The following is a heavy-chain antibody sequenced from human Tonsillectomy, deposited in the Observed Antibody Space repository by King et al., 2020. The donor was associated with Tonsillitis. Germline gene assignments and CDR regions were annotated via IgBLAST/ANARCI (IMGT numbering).Heavy chain of an antibody. CDR1: GFTFSSYA. D-gene: IGHD2-2*01. J-gene: IGHJ4*02. CDR3: AKCPTPWGICRTSRCYCGDLFDY. Sequence: VQLVESGGGLGQPGGSLRLSCAASGFTFSSYAMNWVRQAPGKGLEWGSSISGSGDSTYYADSVKGRFTISRDNSKNTLYLQMSSLRAEDTAVYYCAKCPTPWGICRTSRCYCGDLFDYWGQGTLVTVSS. V-gene: IGHV3-23*04. CDR2: ISGSGDST.